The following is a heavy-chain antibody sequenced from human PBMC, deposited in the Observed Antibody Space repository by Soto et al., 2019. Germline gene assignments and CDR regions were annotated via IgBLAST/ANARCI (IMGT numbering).Heavy chain of an antibody. CDR3: AGFGVGDRDDK. CDR2: ISHSETT. V-gene: IGHV4-30-4*01. CDR1: GSYITSGDYH. D-gene: IGHD2-8*01. Sequence: PSETLSRTCSVSGSYITSGDYHWTWIRQAPGKGLEWIGYISHSETTYYSPALKNRIIISSDFSMNQFSLRLNSVTAADTAVYFCAGFGVGDRDDKWGQGTLVTVSS. J-gene: IGHJ4*02.